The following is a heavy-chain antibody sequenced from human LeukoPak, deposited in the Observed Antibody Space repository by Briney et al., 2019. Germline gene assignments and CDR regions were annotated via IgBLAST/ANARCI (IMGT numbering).Heavy chain of an antibody. CDR3: VRIPEGQTAYFDY. V-gene: IGHV4-38-2*01. D-gene: IGHD2-21*02. CDR2: IYHSGRT. CDR1: GHSISSGYF. Sequence: PSETLSLTCAVSGHSISSGYFWGWIRPSPGKGLEWIGSIYHSGRTYYNPSLKSRVTISVDTSKNQFSLRLNSVTAADTAVYYCVRIPEGQTAYFDYWGQGTLVTVSS. J-gene: IGHJ4*02.